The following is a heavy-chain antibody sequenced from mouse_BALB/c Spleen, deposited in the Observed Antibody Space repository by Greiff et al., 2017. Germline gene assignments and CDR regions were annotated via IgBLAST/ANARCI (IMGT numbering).Heavy chain of an antibody. D-gene: IGHD1-1*01. J-gene: IGHJ3*01. V-gene: IGHV14-1*02. CDR2: IDPENGNT. Sequence: VQLKQSGAELVKPGASVKLSCTASGFNIKDYYMHWVKQRPEQGLEWIGWIDPENGNTIYDPKFQGKASITADTSSNTAYLQLSSLTSEDTAVYYCAGDYSAYWGQGTLVTVSA. CDR1: GFNIKDYY. CDR3: AGDYSAY.